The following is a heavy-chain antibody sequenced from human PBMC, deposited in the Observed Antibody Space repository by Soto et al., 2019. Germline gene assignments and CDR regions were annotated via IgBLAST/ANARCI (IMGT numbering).Heavy chain of an antibody. Sequence: GESLKISCKGSGYSFTSYWIGWVRQMPGKSLERMGIIYPGDSDTRYSPSFQGQVTISADKSISTAYLQWSSLRASGTATYYCARQTRDYYGSGSYYKTPPYYYMDVWGKGTTVTVSS. V-gene: IGHV5-51*01. D-gene: IGHD3-10*01. CDR1: GYSFTSYW. CDR3: ARQTRDYYGSGSYYKTPPYYYMDV. J-gene: IGHJ6*03. CDR2: IYPGDSDT.